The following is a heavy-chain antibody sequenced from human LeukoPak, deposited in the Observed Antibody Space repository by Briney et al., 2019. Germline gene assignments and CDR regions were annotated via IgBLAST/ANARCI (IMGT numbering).Heavy chain of an antibody. V-gene: IGHV1-18*01. CDR2: ISAYNGNT. D-gene: IGHD4-17*01. Sequence: GASVKVSCKASVYTFTSYGISWVRQAPGQGLEWMGWISAYNGNTNYAQKLQGRVTMTTETSTSTACMELRSLRSDDTAVYYCARFYGDYDYFDYWGQGTLVTVSS. CDR3: ARFYGDYDYFDY. J-gene: IGHJ4*02. CDR1: VYTFTSYG.